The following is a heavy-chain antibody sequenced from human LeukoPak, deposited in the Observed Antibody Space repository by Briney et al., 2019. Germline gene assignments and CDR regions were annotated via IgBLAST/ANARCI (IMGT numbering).Heavy chain of an antibody. CDR3: TKATQWLAFDY. V-gene: IGHV4-59*11. CDR2: IYNSGTT. D-gene: IGHD6-19*01. J-gene: IGHJ4*02. CDR1: GGSISSHF. Sequence: PSETLSLTCTVSGGSISSHFWSWIRQPPGKGLEWIGNIYNSGTTNYNPSLESRVTISVDTSKNLLSLQLTSVTAADTAVYYCTKATQWLAFDYWGRGTLVTVSS.